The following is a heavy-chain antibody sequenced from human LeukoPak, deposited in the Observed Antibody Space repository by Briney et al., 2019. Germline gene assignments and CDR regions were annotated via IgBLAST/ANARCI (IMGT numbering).Heavy chain of an antibody. V-gene: IGHV3-48*03. D-gene: IGHD3-10*01. J-gene: IGHJ4*02. CDR1: GFTFSSYE. CDR3: ARGAATNLWPSDY. Sequence: GGSLRLSCAASGFTFSSYEMNWVRQAPGKGLEWVSYISSSGSTIYYADSVKGRFIISRDNAKNSLYLQMNSLRAQDTAIYYCARGAATNLWPSDYWGQGTLVTVSS. CDR2: ISSSGSTI.